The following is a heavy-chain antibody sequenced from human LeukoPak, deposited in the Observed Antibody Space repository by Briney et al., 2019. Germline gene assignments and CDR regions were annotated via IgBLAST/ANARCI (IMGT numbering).Heavy chain of an antibody. J-gene: IGHJ4*02. Sequence: PSETLSLTCTASGGSISGSYWSWIRQPPGKGLEWIAYMYNSGSTNYNPSLKSRVTISIDTSKNQFSLKLSSLTAADTAIYYCARGIESYGDYGYWGRGILVTVSS. CDR3: ARGIESYGDYGY. D-gene: IGHD4-17*01. V-gene: IGHV4-59*01. CDR1: GGSISGSY. CDR2: MYNSGST.